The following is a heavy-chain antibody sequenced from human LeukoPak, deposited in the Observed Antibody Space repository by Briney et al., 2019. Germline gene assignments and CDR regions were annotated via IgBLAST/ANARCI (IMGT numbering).Heavy chain of an antibody. J-gene: IGHJ4*02. CDR1: GYTFTSYG. CDR3: ARNYCSSTSCYTRVTYCFDY. Sequence: GASVKVSCKASGYTFTSYGISWVRQAPGQGLEWMGWISAYNGNTNYAQKLQGRVTMTTDTSTSTAYMELRSLRSDDTAVYYCARNYCSSTSCYTRVTYCFDYWGQGTLVTVSS. V-gene: IGHV1-18*01. CDR2: ISAYNGNT. D-gene: IGHD2-2*02.